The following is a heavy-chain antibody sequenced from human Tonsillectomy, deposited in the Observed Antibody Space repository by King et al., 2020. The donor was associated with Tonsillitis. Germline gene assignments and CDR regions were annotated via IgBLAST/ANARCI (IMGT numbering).Heavy chain of an antibody. V-gene: IGHV3-66*01. CDR2: IYHDGGA. CDR3: AGDCCTGSRADH. CDR1: GFYVGDWY. D-gene: IGHD2-8*02. Sequence: VQLVDSVGGLGQPGGSMRLSCSASGFYVGDWYMTGVGQAPGKGLDCLSVIYHDGGAYYAESVKGTFTISRDNSKNTVHLQMNSLTVEDTAVYYCAGDCCTGSRADHWGQGVLVSVSS. J-gene: IGHJ4*02.